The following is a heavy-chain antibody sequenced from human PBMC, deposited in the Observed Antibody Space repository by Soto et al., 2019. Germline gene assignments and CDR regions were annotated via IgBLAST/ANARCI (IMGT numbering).Heavy chain of an antibody. CDR1: GYTFTGYY. J-gene: IGHJ4*02. V-gene: IGHV1-2*02. CDR3: ATSRDDY. Sequence: ASVKVSCKASGYTFTGYYMHWVRQAPGQGLEWMGWINPKSGGTDYAQKFQDRVTLTRDTSISTAYMDLSRLGSDDTAVYYCATSRDDYWGQGSLVTVSS. CDR2: INPKSGGT.